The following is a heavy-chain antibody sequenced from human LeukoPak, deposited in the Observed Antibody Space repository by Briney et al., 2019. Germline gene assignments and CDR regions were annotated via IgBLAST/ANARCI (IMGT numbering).Heavy chain of an antibody. CDR1: GFTVSSNY. D-gene: IGHD1-26*01. V-gene: IGHV3-53*01. CDR3: ATRLVGATFRPPDY. Sequence: GGSLRLSCAASGFTVSSNYMSWVRQAPGKGLEWVSVIYSGGSTYYADSVKGRFTISRDNSKNTLYLQMNSLRAEDTAVYYCATRLVGATFRPPDYWGQGALVTVSS. J-gene: IGHJ4*02. CDR2: IYSGGST.